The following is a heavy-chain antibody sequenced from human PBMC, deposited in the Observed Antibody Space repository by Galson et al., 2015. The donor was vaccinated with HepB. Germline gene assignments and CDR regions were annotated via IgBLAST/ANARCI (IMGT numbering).Heavy chain of an antibody. D-gene: IGHD7-27*01. J-gene: IGHJ4*02. CDR2: ISYDGSNK. CDR3: ARDLGSSGDWGYFDY. CDR1: TFTFSAYA. V-gene: IGHV3-30-3*01. Sequence: SLRLSCAASTFTFSAYAMHWVRQAPGKGLEWVAVISYDGSNKYYADSVKGRLTISRDNSKNTLYPQMNSLRDEDTAMYYCARDLGSSGDWGYFDYWGQGTLVTVSS.